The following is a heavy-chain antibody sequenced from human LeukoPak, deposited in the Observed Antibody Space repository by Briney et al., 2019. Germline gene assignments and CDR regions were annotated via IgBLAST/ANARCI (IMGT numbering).Heavy chain of an antibody. Sequence: SQTLSLTCAVSGGSISSGGYSWSWIRQPPGKGLEWIGYIYHSGSTYYNPSLKSRVTISVDRSKNQFSLKLSSVTAADTAVYYCARVSTLNRYFDYWGQGTLVTVSA. CDR3: ARVSTLNRYFDY. CDR2: IYHSGST. CDR1: GGSISSGGYS. V-gene: IGHV4-30-2*01. D-gene: IGHD1-14*01. J-gene: IGHJ4*02.